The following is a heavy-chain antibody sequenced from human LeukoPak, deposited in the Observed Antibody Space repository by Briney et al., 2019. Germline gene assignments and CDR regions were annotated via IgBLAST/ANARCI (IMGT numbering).Heavy chain of an antibody. D-gene: IGHD3-3*01. CDR2: IKSKTDGGTT. Sequence: PGGSLRLSCAASGFTFSNAWMSWVRQAPGKGLEWVGRIKSKTDGGTTDYAAPVKGRFTISRDDSKNTLYLQMNSLKTEDTAVYYCTTRSGFWSGYYLEDFDYWGQGTLVTVSS. V-gene: IGHV3-15*01. J-gene: IGHJ4*02. CDR3: TTRSGFWSGYYLEDFDY. CDR1: GFTFSNAW.